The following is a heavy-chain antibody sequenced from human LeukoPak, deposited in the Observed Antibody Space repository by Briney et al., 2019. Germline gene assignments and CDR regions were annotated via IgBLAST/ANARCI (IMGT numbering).Heavy chain of an antibody. D-gene: IGHD2-15*01. Sequence: SETLSLTCTVSGVSISSSNSYWGWIRQPPGKGLEWIGSIYYSGNTYYNASLKSQVSISIDTSKNQFSLKLTSVTAADTAVYYCARLGLLLVPNYWGQGTLVTVSS. V-gene: IGHV4-39*01. J-gene: IGHJ4*02. CDR1: GVSISSSNSY. CDR2: IYYSGNT. CDR3: ARLGLLLVPNY.